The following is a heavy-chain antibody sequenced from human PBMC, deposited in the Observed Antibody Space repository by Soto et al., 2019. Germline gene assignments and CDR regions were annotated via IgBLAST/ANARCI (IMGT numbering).Heavy chain of an antibody. Sequence: QVQLVQSGAEVKNPGASVKVSCKASGYTFTNYYIHWVRQAPGQGLEWMAIINPNGGSTNYAQEFQGRVILARDTFTNTVYMELSSLRSEDTAIYYCARGLAAGDYWGQGTLVTVSS. V-gene: IGHV1-46*01. CDR2: INPNGGST. CDR3: ARGLAAGDY. D-gene: IGHD6-13*01. J-gene: IGHJ4*02. CDR1: GYTFTNYY.